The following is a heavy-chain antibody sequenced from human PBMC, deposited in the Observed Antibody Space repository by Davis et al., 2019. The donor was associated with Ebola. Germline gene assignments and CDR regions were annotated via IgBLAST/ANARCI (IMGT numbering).Heavy chain of an antibody. V-gene: IGHV3-21*01. Sequence: PGGSLRLSCAASGFTFSSYSMNWVRQAPGKGLEWVSSISSSSSYIYYADSVRGRFTISRDNAKNSLYLQMNSLRAEDTAVYYCARDSPGLAPRYGMHVWGQGTTVTVSS. CDR1: GFTFSSYS. J-gene: IGHJ6*02. CDR2: ISSSSSYI. CDR3: ARDSPGLAPRYGMHV. D-gene: IGHD5-12*01.